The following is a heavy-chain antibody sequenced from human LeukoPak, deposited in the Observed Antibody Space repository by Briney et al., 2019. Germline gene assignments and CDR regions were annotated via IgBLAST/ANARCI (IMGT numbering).Heavy chain of an antibody. CDR1: GGTFSSYA. V-gene: IGHV1-69*01. D-gene: IGHD6-13*01. Sequence: SVKVSCKASGGTFSSYAISWVRQAPGQGLEWMGGIIPIFGTANYAQKFQGRVTITADESTSTAYMELSSLRSEDTAVYYCMLYSSSSGAFDIWGQGTMVTVSS. CDR2: IIPIFGTA. J-gene: IGHJ3*02. CDR3: MLYSSSSGAFDI.